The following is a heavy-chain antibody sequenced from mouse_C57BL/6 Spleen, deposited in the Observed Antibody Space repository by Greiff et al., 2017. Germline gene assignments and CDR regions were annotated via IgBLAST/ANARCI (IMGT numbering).Heavy chain of an antibody. J-gene: IGHJ4*01. CDR3: ARGNYGSTLYAMDY. Sequence: QVQLQQSGAELVKPGASVKLSCKASGYTFTSYWMHWVKQRPGQGLEWIGMIHPNSGSTNYNEKFKSKATLTVDKSSSTAYMQLSSLTSEDSAVYYCARGNYGSTLYAMDYWGQGTSVTVSS. CDR2: IHPNSGST. CDR1: GYTFTSYW. D-gene: IGHD1-1*01. V-gene: IGHV1-64*01.